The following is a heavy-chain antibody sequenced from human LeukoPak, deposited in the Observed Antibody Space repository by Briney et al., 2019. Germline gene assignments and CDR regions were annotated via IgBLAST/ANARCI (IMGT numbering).Heavy chain of an antibody. CDR3: ARGFGNSWHLDH. CDR2: IYDTGST. CDR1: GGSNSSYY. Sequence: PSETLSLTCGVSGGSNSSYYWSWFRHPPGKRLEGIGCIYDTGSTHYNPSLKSRVTISRDTSNNQFSLRLTSVTSADTAVYYCARGFGNSWHLDHWGQGTLVTVSS. J-gene: IGHJ4*02. D-gene: IGHD3-16*01. V-gene: IGHV4-59*08.